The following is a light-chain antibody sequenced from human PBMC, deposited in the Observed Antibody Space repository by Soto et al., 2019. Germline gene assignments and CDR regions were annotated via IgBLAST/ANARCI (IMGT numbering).Light chain of an antibody. Sequence: EIVMTQSPATLSLSPGERATLSCRASQSVGKYLFCYQQKPGQAPRLLIYDASNRATGIPARFSGSGSGTDFTLTISSLEPEDFAVYYCQQRGNRPPWTFGQGTKVDIK. CDR3: QQRGNRPPWT. CDR1: QSVGKY. V-gene: IGKV3-11*01. J-gene: IGKJ1*01. CDR2: DAS.